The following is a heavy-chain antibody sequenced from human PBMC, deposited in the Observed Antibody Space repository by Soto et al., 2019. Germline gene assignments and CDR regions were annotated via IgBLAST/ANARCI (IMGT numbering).Heavy chain of an antibody. Sequence: PVGSLRLSCVSSVCTFSDYYMSCIRHSPGKWLEWVSYLSRSGSTTYYADSVKGRFTISRDNAKNSLYLQMNSLRAEDTAVYYCARPSSYDFWRGPWGMDGWGQGSTATVSS. CDR2: LSRSGSTT. V-gene: IGHV3-11*01. CDR3: ARPSSYDFWRGPWGMDG. CDR1: VCTFSDYY. D-gene: IGHD3-3*01. J-gene: IGHJ6*02.